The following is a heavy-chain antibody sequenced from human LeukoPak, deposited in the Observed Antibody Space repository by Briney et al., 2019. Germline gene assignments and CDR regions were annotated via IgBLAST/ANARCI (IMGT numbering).Heavy chain of an antibody. Sequence: SQTLSLTCTVSGRSISSGGYYWSWIRQHPGKGLEWIGYIYYSGSTYYNPSLKSRVTISVDTSKNQFSLKLSSVTAADTAVYYCARVLDEYCSSTSCYEHWGQGTLVTVSS. D-gene: IGHD2-2*01. CDR1: GRSISSGGYY. J-gene: IGHJ1*01. CDR2: IYYSGST. CDR3: ARVLDEYCSSTSCYEH. V-gene: IGHV4-31*03.